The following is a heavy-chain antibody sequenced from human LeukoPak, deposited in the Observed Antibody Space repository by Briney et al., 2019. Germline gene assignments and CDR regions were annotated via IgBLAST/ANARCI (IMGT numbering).Heavy chain of an antibody. CDR3: ARRIAAAGTPFYYYYYYMDV. CDR1: GGSISSHY. J-gene: IGHJ6*03. V-gene: IGHV4-59*11. D-gene: IGHD6-13*01. CDR2: IYYSGST. Sequence: SETLSLTCTVSGGSISSHYWSWIRQPPGKGLEWIGYIYYSGSTNYNPSLKSRVTISVDTSKNQFSLKLSSVTAADTAVYYCARRIAAAGTPFYYYYYYMDVWGKGTTVTVSS.